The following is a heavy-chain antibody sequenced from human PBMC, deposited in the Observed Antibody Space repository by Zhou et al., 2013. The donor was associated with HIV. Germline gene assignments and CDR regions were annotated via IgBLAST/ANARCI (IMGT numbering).Heavy chain of an antibody. Sequence: QVQVVQSGAEVKKPGSSVKVSCKASGGTFSNYAISWVRQAPGQGLEWMGGIIPIFGTANYAQKFQGRVTITADESTKTAYTELSSLRSEDTAIYYCARSAFYGDQDYHYSDVMDVWGQGTTVIVSS. V-gene: IGHV1-69*12. CDR1: GGTFSNYA. J-gene: IGHJ6*01. CDR3: ARSAFYGDQDYHYSDVMDV. CDR2: IIPIFGTA. D-gene: IGHD4-17*01.